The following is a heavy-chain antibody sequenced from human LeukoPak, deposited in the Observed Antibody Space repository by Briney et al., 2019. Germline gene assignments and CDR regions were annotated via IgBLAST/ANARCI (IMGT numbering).Heavy chain of an antibody. Sequence: GGSLRLSCAASGFTFSTHAMHWVRQAPAKGLEWVAMIWFDGKNTHYVDSVKGRFTISRDNAKNSLYLQMNSLRAEDTALYYCAKGWDAFDIWGQGTMVTVSS. J-gene: IGHJ3*02. CDR1: GFTFSTHA. CDR3: AKGWDAFDI. CDR2: IWFDGKNT. V-gene: IGHV3-30*02.